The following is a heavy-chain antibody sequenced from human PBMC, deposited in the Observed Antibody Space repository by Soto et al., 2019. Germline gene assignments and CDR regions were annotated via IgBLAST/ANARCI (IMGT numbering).Heavy chain of an antibody. Sequence: PGGSLRLSCAASGFTFSSYGMHWVRQAPGKGLEWVAVISYDGSNKYYADSVKGRFTISRDNSKNTLYLQMNSLRAEDTAVYYCAKKAVAYYYDSPDAFDICGLGTMVTVSS. CDR2: ISYDGSNK. J-gene: IGHJ3*02. CDR1: GFTFSSYG. CDR3: AKKAVAYYYDSPDAFDI. D-gene: IGHD3-22*01. V-gene: IGHV3-30*18.